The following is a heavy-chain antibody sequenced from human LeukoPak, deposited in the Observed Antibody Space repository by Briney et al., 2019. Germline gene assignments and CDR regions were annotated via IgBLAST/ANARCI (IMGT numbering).Heavy chain of an antibody. D-gene: IGHD3-3*01. CDR3: AKDEYYDFWSGYYSDAFDI. CDR1: GFTFSSYG. V-gene: IGHV3-33*06. J-gene: IGHJ3*02. CDR2: IWYDGSNK. Sequence: PGGSLRLSCAASGFTFSSYGMHWVRQAPGKGLEWVAVIWYDGSNKYYADSVKGRFTISRDNSKNTLYLQMNSLRAEDTAVYYCAKDEYYDFWSGYYSDAFDIWGQGTMVTVSS.